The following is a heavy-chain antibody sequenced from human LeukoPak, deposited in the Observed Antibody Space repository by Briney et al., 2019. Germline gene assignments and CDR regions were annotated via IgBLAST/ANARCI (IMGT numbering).Heavy chain of an antibody. Sequence: SETLSLTCTVSGGSISSYYWSWIRQPPGKGLEWIGYIYYSGSTNYNPSLKSRVTISVDTSKNQFSLKLSSVTAADTAVYYCARVPMATIWNWFDPWGQGTLVTVSS. D-gene: IGHD5-24*01. CDR1: GGSISSYY. V-gene: IGHV4-59*01. CDR3: ARVPMATIWNWFDP. CDR2: IYYSGST. J-gene: IGHJ5*02.